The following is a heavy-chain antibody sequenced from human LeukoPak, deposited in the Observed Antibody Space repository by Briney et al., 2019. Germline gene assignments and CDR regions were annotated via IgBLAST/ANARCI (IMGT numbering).Heavy chain of an antibody. V-gene: IGHV3-33*01. CDR3: ARGNGAYDVGSY. CDR2: IWYDGSNK. Sequence: GGSLRLSCAVSGFTFSSYGMHWVRQAPGKGLEWVALIWYDGSNKYYADSVKGRFTISRDNSKNTVYLRVNSLRAEDTAVYFCARGNGAYDVGSYWGQGTLVTVSS. CDR1: GFTFSSYG. D-gene: IGHD4-17*01. J-gene: IGHJ4*02.